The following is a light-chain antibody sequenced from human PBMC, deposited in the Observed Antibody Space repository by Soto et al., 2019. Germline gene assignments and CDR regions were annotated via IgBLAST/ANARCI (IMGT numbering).Light chain of an antibody. CDR1: SSTVGGFNV. Sequence: QSALTQPASVSGSPGQSITISGTGTSSTVGGFNVVSWYQQHPGKAPKVIIYEGIKRPSGVSNRFSGSNSGSTASLTISGLQAEDEADYYCCSYVGATTYVFGTGTKLTVL. CDR3: CSYVGATTYV. V-gene: IGLV2-23*01. J-gene: IGLJ1*01. CDR2: EGI.